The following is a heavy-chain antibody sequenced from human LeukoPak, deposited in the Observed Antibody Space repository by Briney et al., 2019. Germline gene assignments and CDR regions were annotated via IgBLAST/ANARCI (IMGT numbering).Heavy chain of an antibody. CDR2: INWNGGST. CDR1: GFTFDDYG. V-gene: IGHV3-20*04. Sequence: GGSLRLSCAASGFTFDDYGMSWVRQAPGKGLEWVSGINWNGGSTGYADSVKGRFTISRDNAKNSLYLQMNSPRAEDTALYYCARDRTYGEGYFDYWGQGTLVAVSS. D-gene: IGHD4-17*01. CDR3: ARDRTYGEGYFDY. J-gene: IGHJ4*02.